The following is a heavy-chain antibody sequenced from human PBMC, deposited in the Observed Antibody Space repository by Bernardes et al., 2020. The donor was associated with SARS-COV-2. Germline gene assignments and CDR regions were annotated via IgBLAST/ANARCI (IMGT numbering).Heavy chain of an antibody. CDR2: MNPDSANT. CDR1: GYTFTSYG. J-gene: IGHJ5*02. D-gene: IGHD6-19*01. Sequence: ASVKVSCKASGYTFTSYGISWVRQAAGQGLEWMGWMNPDSANTGYAQKFQGRITMTRNTSISTAYMELSSLRSEDTAVYYCARGPIGVAGTRVFDWFDPWGQGTLVTVSS. CDR3: ARGPIGVAGTRVFDWFDP. V-gene: IGHV1-8*02.